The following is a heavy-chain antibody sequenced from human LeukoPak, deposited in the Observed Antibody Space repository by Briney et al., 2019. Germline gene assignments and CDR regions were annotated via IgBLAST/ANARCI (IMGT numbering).Heavy chain of an antibody. CDR2: ISGSGGGT. D-gene: IGHD5-18*01. CDR1: GFTFSSYA. Sequence: PGGSLRLSCAASGFTFSSYAMSWVHQAPGKGLEWVSAISGSGGGTYYADSVKGRFTISRDNSKNTLYLQMNSLRAEDTAVYYCAKTPGSRGYSYGNDYWGQGTLVTVSS. CDR3: AKTPGSRGYSYGNDY. J-gene: IGHJ4*02. V-gene: IGHV3-23*01.